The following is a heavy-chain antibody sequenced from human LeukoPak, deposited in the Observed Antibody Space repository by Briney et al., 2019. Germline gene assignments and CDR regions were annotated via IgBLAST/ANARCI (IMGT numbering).Heavy chain of an antibody. CDR1: GFTFSSYW. V-gene: IGHV3-21*01. CDR3: ARGGSSWPFDY. Sequence: GGSLRLSCAASGFTFSSYWMSWVRQAPGKGLEWVSSISSSSSYIYYADSVKGRFTISRDNAKNSLYLQMNSLRAEDTAVYYCARGGSSWPFDYWGQGTLVTVSS. D-gene: IGHD6-13*01. CDR2: ISSSSSYI. J-gene: IGHJ4*02.